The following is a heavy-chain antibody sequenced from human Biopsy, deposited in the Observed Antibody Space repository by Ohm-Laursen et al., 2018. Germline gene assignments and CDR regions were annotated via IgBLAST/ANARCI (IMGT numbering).Heavy chain of an antibody. D-gene: IGHD6-13*01. V-gene: IGHV4-59*08. CDR3: ARRIGSSWEWAFDI. J-gene: IGHJ3*02. CDR1: YGSISGRF. Sequence: SETLSLTCAVTYGSISGRFWSWIRQAPGKGLEWIGYVYYNGNTNYSPSLKSRATISLEMSKDRFSLKLPSVTAADTAVYYCARRIGSSWEWAFDIWGRGTMVTVSS. CDR2: VYYNGNT.